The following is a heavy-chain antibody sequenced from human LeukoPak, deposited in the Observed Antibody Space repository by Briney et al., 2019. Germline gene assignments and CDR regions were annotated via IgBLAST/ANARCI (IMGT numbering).Heavy chain of an antibody. Sequence: SETLSLTCTVSGGSISSSSYYWGWIRQPPGKGLEWIGSIYYSGSTYYNPSLKSRVTISVDTSKNQFSLKLSSVTAADTALYFCARQKSNWNHFDYWGQGTLVSVSS. J-gene: IGHJ4*02. CDR1: GGSISSSSYY. V-gene: IGHV4-39*01. CDR3: ARQKSNWNHFDY. CDR2: IYYSGST. D-gene: IGHD1-1*01.